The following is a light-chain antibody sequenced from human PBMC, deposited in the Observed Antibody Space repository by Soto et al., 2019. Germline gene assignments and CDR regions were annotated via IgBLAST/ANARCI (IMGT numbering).Light chain of an antibody. CDR2: KVS. Sequence: DVVMTQSPLSLPVTLGQPASISCRASHSLMYSDGISYLSWFQQRPGQSPRRIIYKVSNRDSWVADRFSGSASGNDFTLKISRGEADDVGVYYCMEGAHWPRATLGQGTKLQIK. V-gene: IGKV2-30*01. J-gene: IGKJ2*01. CDR3: MEGAHWPRAT. CDR1: HSLMYSDGISY.